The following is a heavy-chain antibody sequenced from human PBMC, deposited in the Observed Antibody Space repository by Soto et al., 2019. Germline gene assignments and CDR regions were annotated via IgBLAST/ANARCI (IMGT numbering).Heavy chain of an antibody. J-gene: IGHJ4*02. D-gene: IGHD6-13*01. CDR3: AKDKSVAAAGPADY. V-gene: IGHV3-30*18. Sequence: PGGSLRLSCAASGFTFSSYGMHWVRQAPGKGLEWVAVISYDGSNKYYADSVKGRFTISRDNSKNTLYLQMNSLRAEDTAVYYCAKDKSVAAAGPADYWGQGTLVTVSS. CDR2: ISYDGSNK. CDR1: GFTFSSYG.